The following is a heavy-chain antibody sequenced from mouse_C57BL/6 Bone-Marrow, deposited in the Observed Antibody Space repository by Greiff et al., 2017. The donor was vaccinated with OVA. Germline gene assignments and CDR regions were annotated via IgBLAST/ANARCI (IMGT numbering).Heavy chain of an antibody. J-gene: IGHJ4*01. D-gene: IGHD1-1*01. CDR2: INPSNGGT. Sequence: VQLQQSGPVLVKPGASVKMSCKASGYTFTDYYMNWVKQSPGKSLEWIGAINPSNGGTSYNQKFKGKATLTVDKSSSTAYMELNSLTSEDSAVYYCASGSSPYYAMDYWGQGTSVTVSS. CDR3: ASGSSPYYAMDY. V-gene: IGHV1-19*01. CDR1: GYTFTDYY.